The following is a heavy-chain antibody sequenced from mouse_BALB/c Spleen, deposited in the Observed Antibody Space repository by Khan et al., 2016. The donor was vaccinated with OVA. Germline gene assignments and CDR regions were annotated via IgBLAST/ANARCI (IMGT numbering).Heavy chain of an antibody. CDR1: GYTFTDYY. J-gene: IGHJ3*01. V-gene: IGHV1-77*01. CDR3: ARRNYFGYTFAY. Sequence: QVQLQQSGAELARPGASVKLSCTASGYTFTDYYINWVKQRTGQGLEWIGEISPGSGDTYYNERFMGKATLTADKSSSTAYMQLSSLTSVASAVYFCARRNYFGYTFAYWGQGTLVTVSA. D-gene: IGHD1-2*01. CDR2: ISPGSGDT.